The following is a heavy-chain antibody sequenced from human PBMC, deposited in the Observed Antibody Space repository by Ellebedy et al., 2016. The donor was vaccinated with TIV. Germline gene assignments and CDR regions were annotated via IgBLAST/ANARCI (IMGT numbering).Heavy chain of an antibody. Sequence: AASVKVSCKASGYTFIDYYMHWVRQAPGQGLEWMGWINPNSGGTNYAQKFQDRVTMTRDTSINTAYMELRSLTSEDTAVYFCAKNLPRTGDFEHWGQGTLVTVS. D-gene: IGHD7-27*01. V-gene: IGHV1-2*02. J-gene: IGHJ4*02. CDR3: AKNLPRTGDFEH. CDR1: GYTFIDYY. CDR2: INPNSGGT.